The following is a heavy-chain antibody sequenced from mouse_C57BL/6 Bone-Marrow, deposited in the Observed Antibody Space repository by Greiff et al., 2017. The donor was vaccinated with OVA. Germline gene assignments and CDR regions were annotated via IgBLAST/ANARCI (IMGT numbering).Heavy chain of an antibody. Sequence: VQLQQSGPELVKPGASVKISCKASGYTFTDYYMNWVKQSHGQSLEWIGDINPNNGGTSYNQKFKGKATLTVDKSSSTAYMELRSLTSEDSAVYYCARSPRGYFDVWGTGTTVTVSS. V-gene: IGHV1-26*01. J-gene: IGHJ1*03. CDR2: INPNNGGT. CDR1: GYTFTDYY. CDR3: ARSPRGYFDV.